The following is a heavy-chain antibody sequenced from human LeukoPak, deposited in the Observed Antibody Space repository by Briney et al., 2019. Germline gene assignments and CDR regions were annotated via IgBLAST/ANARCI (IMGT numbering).Heavy chain of an antibody. Sequence: GGSLRLSCAASGFTFSDYYMNWIRQAPGKGLEWISHISSSSLHTKYTDSVKGRFTISRDNAKKSPYLQMNSLRAEDTAIYYCARVAALRHYFDYWGQGTLVTVSS. V-gene: IGHV3-11*05. CDR3: ARVAALRHYFDY. CDR1: GFTFSDYY. CDR2: ISSSSLHT. J-gene: IGHJ4*02.